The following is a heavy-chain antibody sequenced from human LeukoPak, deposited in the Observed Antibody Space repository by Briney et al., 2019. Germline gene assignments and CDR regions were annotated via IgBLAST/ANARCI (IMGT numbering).Heavy chain of an antibody. V-gene: IGHV3-48*04. D-gene: IGHD5-18*01. CDR2: ISSSGSTI. J-gene: IGHJ4*02. CDR3: ARGLRLTDTAMGVYSY. Sequence: GGSLRLSCVGSGFTFSSYGMGWVRQAPGKGLEWVSYISSSGSTIYYADSVKGRFTISRDNAKNSLYLQMNSLRAEDTAVYYCARGLRLTDTAMGVYSYWGQGTLVTVSS. CDR1: GFTFSSYG.